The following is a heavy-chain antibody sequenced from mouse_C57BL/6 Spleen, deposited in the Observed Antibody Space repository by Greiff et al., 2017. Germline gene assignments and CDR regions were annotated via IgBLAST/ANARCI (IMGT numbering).Heavy chain of an antibody. CDR3: ARCGSDGYDEGVFAY. CDR1: GYAFSSYW. J-gene: IGHJ3*01. Sequence: VQLQQSGAELVKPGASVKISCKASGYAFSSYWMNWVKQRPGKGLEWIGQIYPGDGDTNYNGKFKGKATMTADKSSSTAYMQLSSLTSEDSAVYFCARCGSDGYDEGVFAYWGQGTLVTVSA. CDR2: IYPGDGDT. V-gene: IGHV1-80*01. D-gene: IGHD2-2*01.